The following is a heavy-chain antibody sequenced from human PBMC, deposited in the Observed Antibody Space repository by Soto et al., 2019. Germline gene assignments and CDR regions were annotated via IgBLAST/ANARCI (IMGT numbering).Heavy chain of an antibody. CDR3: ALRYFDWLLPTGFDY. V-gene: IGHV4-34*01. CDR1: GRSFSGYY. J-gene: IGHJ4*02. D-gene: IGHD3-9*01. CDR2: INHSGST. Sequence: SETLSLTCAVYGRSFSGYYWSWIRQPPGKGLEWIGEINHSGSTNYNPSLKSRVTISVDTSKNQFSLKLSSVTAADTAVYYCALRYFDWLLPTGFDYWGQGTLVTV.